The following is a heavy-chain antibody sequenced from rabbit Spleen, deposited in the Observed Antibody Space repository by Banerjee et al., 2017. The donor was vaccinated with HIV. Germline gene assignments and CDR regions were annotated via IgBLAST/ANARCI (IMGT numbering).Heavy chain of an antibody. CDR1: GVSFSGSSY. CDR2: IEAGSSGFT. V-gene: IGHV1S45*01. J-gene: IGHJ6*01. CDR3: ARDTSSSFSSYGMDL. Sequence: QEQLVESGGGLVKPGGTLTLTCIASGVSFSGSSYMCWVRQAPGKGLEWIACIEAGSSGFTYFASWAKGRFTISKTSSTTVTLQMTSLTAADTATYFCARDTSSSFSSYGMDLWGQGTLVTVS. D-gene: IGHD1-1*01.